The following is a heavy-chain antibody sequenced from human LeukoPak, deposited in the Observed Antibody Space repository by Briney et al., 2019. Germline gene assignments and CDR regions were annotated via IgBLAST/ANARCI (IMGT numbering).Heavy chain of an antibody. Sequence: GGFLRLSCAASGFTFSSCGMHWVRQAPGKGLEWVAFIRYDGSNKYYADSVKGRFTISRDNSKNTLYLQMNSLRAEDTAVYYCAKAQDYGDYFDYWGQGTLVTVSS. CDR3: AKAQDYGDYFDY. J-gene: IGHJ4*02. CDR1: GFTFSSCG. V-gene: IGHV3-30*02. CDR2: IRYDGSNK. D-gene: IGHD4-17*01.